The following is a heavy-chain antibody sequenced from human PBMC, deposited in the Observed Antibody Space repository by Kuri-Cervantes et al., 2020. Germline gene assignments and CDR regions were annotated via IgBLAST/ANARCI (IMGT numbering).Heavy chain of an antibody. CDR3: AKDINVVVPAAMPSYYYYGMDV. D-gene: IGHD2-2*01. Sequence: SVKVSCKASGYTFTSYGISWVRQAPGQGLEWMGWISAYNGNTNYAQKLQGRVTMTTDTSTSTAYMELRSLRAEDTAVYYCAKDINVVVPAAMPSYYYYGMDVWGQGTTVTVSS. V-gene: IGHV1-18*01. CDR2: ISAYNGNT. J-gene: IGHJ6*02. CDR1: GYTFTSYG.